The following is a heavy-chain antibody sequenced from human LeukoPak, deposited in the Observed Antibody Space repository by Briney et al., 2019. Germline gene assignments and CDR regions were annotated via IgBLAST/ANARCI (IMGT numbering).Heavy chain of an antibody. Sequence: GASVKVSCKASGYTFTGYYMHWVRQAPGQGLEWMGWINPNGGGTNYAQKFQGRVTMTRDTSISTAYMELSRLRSDDTAVYYCARVEVTRHNWFDPWGQGTLVTVSS. D-gene: IGHD4-17*01. CDR2: INPNGGGT. CDR1: GYTFTGYY. V-gene: IGHV1-2*02. J-gene: IGHJ5*02. CDR3: ARVEVTRHNWFDP.